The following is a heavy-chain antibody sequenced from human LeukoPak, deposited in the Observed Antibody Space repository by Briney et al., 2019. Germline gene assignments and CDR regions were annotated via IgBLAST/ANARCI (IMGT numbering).Heavy chain of an antibody. CDR2: ISYDGSNK. Sequence: PGRSLRLSCAASGFTFSSYGMHWVRQAPGKGLEWVAVISYDGSNKYYADSVEGRFTISRDNSKNTLYLQMNSLRAEDTAVYYCARDFGMLGATNAFDIWGQGTMVTVSS. CDR1: GFTFSSYG. CDR3: ARDFGMLGATNAFDI. V-gene: IGHV3-30*03. D-gene: IGHD1-26*01. J-gene: IGHJ3*02.